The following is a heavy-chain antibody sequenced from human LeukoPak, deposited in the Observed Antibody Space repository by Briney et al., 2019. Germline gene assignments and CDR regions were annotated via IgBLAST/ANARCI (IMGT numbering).Heavy chain of an antibody. CDR3: ARRGTPDGFDI. CDR2: IYSGGSN. V-gene: IGHV3-66*04. Sequence: GGSLRLSCEASGFTVSSNYMSWVRQAPGKGLEWVSIIYSGGSNYYADSVKGRFTISRDNFKNTVYLQMNSLRAEDSAVYYCARRGTPDGFDIWGQGTRVTVSS. J-gene: IGHJ3*02. CDR1: GFTVSSNY.